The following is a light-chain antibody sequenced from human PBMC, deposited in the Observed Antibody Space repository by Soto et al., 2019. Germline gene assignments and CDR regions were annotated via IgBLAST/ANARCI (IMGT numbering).Light chain of an antibody. V-gene: IGKV3-20*01. CDR3: QQYGSSQLP. J-gene: IGKJ4*01. CDR2: GAS. Sequence: EIVLTQSPGTLSLSPGERATLSCRASQSVSSSYLAWYQQKPGQAPRLLIYGASSRATGIPDRFSGSGSGTDFTLTISRLEPEDFAVYYCQQYGSSQLPVGGGSKVEIK. CDR1: QSVSSSY.